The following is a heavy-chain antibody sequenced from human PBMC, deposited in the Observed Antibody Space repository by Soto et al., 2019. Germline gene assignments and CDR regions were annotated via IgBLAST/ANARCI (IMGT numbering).Heavy chain of an antibody. D-gene: IGHD1-26*01. CDR2: IYHSGST. CDR1: GGSISSGGYS. J-gene: IGHJ4*02. CDR3: ARHENGGTYPLAY. V-gene: IGHV4-30-2*01. Sequence: PSETLSLTCAVSGGSISSGGYSWSWIRQPPGKGLEWIGYIYHSGSTYYNPSLKSRVTISVDRSKNQFSLHLNSVTAADTAVYFCARHENGGTYPLAYWGQGTLVTVSS.